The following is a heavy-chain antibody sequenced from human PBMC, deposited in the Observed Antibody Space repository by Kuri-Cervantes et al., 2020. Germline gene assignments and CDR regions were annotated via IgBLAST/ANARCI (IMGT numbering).Heavy chain of an antibody. CDR1: GSTFDDYA. Sequence: LSLTCAASGSTFDDYAMHWVRQAPGKGLEWVSGISWNSGSIGYADSVKGRFTISRDNAKNSLYLQMNSLRAEDTALYYCAKDMGMDVWGKGTTVTVSS. J-gene: IGHJ6*04. V-gene: IGHV3-9*01. CDR2: ISWNSGSI. CDR3: AKDMGMDV.